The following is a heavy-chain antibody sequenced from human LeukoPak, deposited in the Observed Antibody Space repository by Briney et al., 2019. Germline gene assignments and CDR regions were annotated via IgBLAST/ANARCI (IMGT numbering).Heavy chain of an antibody. V-gene: IGHV4-34*01. Sequence: SETLSLTCAVYGGSFSGYYWSWIRQPPGKGLEWIGEINHSGSTNYNPSLKSRVTISVDTSKNQFSLKLSSVTAADTAVYYCARASIVVVPAAIFGHNWFDPWGQGTLVTVSS. CDR1: GGSFSGYY. D-gene: IGHD2-2*01. CDR2: INHSGST. J-gene: IGHJ5*02. CDR3: ARASIVVVPAAIFGHNWFDP.